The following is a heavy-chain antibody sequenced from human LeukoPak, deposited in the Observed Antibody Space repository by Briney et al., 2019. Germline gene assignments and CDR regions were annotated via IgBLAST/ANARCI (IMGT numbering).Heavy chain of an antibody. Sequence: ESLKISCKGSGYSFTSYWISWVRQMPGKGLEWMGRIDPSDSYTNYSPSFQGHVTISADKSISTAYLQWSSLKASDTAMYYCARKYYYGSGSYTIDYWGQGTLVTVSS. CDR1: GYSFTSYW. J-gene: IGHJ4*02. D-gene: IGHD3-10*01. CDR3: ARKYYYGSGSYTIDY. CDR2: IDPSDSYT. V-gene: IGHV5-10-1*01.